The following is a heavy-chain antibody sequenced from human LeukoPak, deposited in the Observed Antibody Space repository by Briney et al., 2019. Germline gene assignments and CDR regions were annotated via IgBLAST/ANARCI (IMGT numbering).Heavy chain of an antibody. CDR3: ARNEEQQLAD. CDR2: IYPGDYDT. J-gene: IGHJ4*02. D-gene: IGHD6-13*01. CDR1: GYIFTSYW. V-gene: IGHV5-51*01. Sequence: GESLQISCKGSGYIFTSYWIGWLRQLPGKGLEWMGIIYPGDYDTRYSPSFQGQVTISADKSISTAYLQWSSLKGSDTDMYYCARNEEQQLADWGQGTLVTVSS.